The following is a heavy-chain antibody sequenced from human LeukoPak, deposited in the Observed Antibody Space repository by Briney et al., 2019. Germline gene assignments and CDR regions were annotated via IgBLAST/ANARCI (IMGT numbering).Heavy chain of an antibody. D-gene: IGHD3-10*01. Sequence: SQTLSLTCAISGDSVSSNSAAWNWIRQSPSRGLEWLGRTYYRSKWYNDYAVSVKSRITINPDTSKNQFSLQLNSVTPEDTPVYYCAASKKYGSGSYYVYYMDVWGKGTTVTISS. CDR1: GDSVSSNSAA. CDR3: AASKKYGSGSYYVYYMDV. J-gene: IGHJ6*03. V-gene: IGHV6-1*01. CDR2: TYYRSKWYN.